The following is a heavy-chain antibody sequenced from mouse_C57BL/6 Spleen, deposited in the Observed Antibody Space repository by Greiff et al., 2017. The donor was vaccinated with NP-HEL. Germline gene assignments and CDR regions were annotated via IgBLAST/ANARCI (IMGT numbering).Heavy chain of an antibody. D-gene: IGHD2-4*01. J-gene: IGHJ3*01. CDR1: GYSITSGYY. V-gene: IGHV3-6*01. CDR3: AREVGVYDYDEGFAY. CDR2: ISYDGSN. Sequence: DVKLQESGPGLVKPSQSLSLTCSVTGYSITSGYYWNWIRQFPGNKLEWMGYISYDGSNNSNPSLKNRISITRDTSKNQFFLKLNSVTTEDTATYYCAREVGVYDYDEGFAYWGQGTLVTVSA.